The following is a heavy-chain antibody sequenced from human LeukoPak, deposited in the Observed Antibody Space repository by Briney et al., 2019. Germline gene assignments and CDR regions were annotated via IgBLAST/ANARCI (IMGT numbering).Heavy chain of an antibody. CDR2: ISYDGSNK. D-gene: IGHD6-19*01. J-gene: IGHJ4*02. CDR3: ARSVAVAGTYRLFDY. V-gene: IGHV3-30-3*01. CDR1: GFTFSSYA. Sequence: GRSLRLSCAVSGFTFSSYAMHWVRQAPGKGLEWVAVISYDGSNKYYADSVKGRFTISRDNSKNTLYLQTNSLRAEDTAVYYCARSVAVAGTYRLFDYWGQGTLVTVSS.